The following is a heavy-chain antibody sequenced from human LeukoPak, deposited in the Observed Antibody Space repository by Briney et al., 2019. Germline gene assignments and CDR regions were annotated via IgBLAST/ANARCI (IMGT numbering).Heavy chain of an antibody. Sequence: NASETLSLTCTVSGGSISSGGYYWSWIRQHPGKGLEWIGYIYYSGSTYYNPSLKSPVTISVDTSKNQFSLKLSSVTAADTAVYYCARQGDFWSGYYHNPWFDPWGQGTLVTVSS. V-gene: IGHV4-31*01. J-gene: IGHJ5*02. D-gene: IGHD3-3*01. CDR2: IYYSGST. CDR3: ARQGDFWSGYYHNPWFDP. CDR1: GGSISSGGYY.